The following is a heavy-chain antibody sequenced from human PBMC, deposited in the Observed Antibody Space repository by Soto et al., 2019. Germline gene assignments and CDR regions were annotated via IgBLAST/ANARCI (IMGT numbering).Heavy chain of an antibody. D-gene: IGHD2-15*01. CDR2: INPNSGGT. CDR1: GYTFTGYY. CDR3: ARDGYCSGGSCDNYFDY. V-gene: IGHV1-2*02. Sequence: QVQLVQSGAEVKKPGASVKVSCKASGYTFTGYYMHWVRQAPGQGLEWMGWINPNSGGTNYAQKFQGRVTMTRDTSISTAYMELSRLRSDDTAVYYCARDGYCSGGSCDNYFDYWGQGTLVTVSS. J-gene: IGHJ4*02.